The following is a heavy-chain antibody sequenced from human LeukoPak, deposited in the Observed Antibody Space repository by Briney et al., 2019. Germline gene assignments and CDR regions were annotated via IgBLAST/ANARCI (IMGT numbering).Heavy chain of an antibody. D-gene: IGHD5-12*01. CDR1: GFSFSSYS. V-gene: IGHV3-48*04. Sequence: GGSLRLSCAASGFSFSSYSMNWVRQAPGKGLEWVSYISSSSSAIYYADSVKGRSTISRDNDKNSPYLQTNSLRAEDTAVYYCARDLDKGYSGYEPWGQGTLVTVSS. CDR3: ARDLDKGYSGYEP. J-gene: IGHJ5*02. CDR2: ISSSSSAI.